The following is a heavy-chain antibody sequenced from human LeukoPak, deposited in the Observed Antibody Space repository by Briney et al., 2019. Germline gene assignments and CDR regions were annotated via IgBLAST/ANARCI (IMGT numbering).Heavy chain of an antibody. J-gene: IGHJ4*02. CDR3: ARVYREDYDFWSGYSPYYFDY. CDR2: ISAYNGNT. Sequence: GASVKVSCKASGYSFTSYYMHWVRQAPGQGLEWMGWISAYNGNTNYAQKLQGRVTMTTDTSTSTAYMELRSLRSDDTAVYYCARVYREDYDFWSGYSPYYFDYWGQGTLVTVSS. D-gene: IGHD3-3*01. V-gene: IGHV1-18*04. CDR1: GYSFTSYY.